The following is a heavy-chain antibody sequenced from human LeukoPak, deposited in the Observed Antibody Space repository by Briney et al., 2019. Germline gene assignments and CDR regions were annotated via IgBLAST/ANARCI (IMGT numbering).Heavy chain of an antibody. Sequence: SETLSLTCTVSGGSISSYYWSWIRQPPGKGLEWIGYIYYSGGTNYNPSLKSRVTISVDTSKNQFSLKLSSVTAADTAVYYCASLETYYYDSSGYPLGAFDIWGQGTMVTVSS. D-gene: IGHD3-22*01. J-gene: IGHJ3*02. V-gene: IGHV4-59*08. CDR2: IYYSGGT. CDR3: ASLETYYYDSSGYPLGAFDI. CDR1: GGSISSYY.